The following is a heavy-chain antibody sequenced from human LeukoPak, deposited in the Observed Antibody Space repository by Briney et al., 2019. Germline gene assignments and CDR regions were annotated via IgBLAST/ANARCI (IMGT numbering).Heavy chain of an antibody. CDR1: GGSISSYY. Sequence: SETLSLTCTVSGGSISSYYWSWIRQPPGKGLEWIGYIYYSGSTYYNPSLKSRVTISVDTSKNQFSLKLSSVTAADTAVYYCARGPYDFWSGYYPNWFDPWGQGTLVTVSS. J-gene: IGHJ5*02. CDR3: ARGPYDFWSGYYPNWFDP. D-gene: IGHD3-3*01. V-gene: IGHV4-59*01. CDR2: IYYSGST.